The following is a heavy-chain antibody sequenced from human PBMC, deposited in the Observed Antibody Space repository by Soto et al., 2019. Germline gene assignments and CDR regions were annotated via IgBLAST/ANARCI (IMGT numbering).Heavy chain of an antibody. Sequence: EVQLVESGGGLVQPGGSLRLSCAASGFTLSSYDIHWVRQATGEGLAWVSGIGSGGDTHYADSVKSRFLISREDGKNSLYLQMNNLRVGDMAVYYCTRKTPPTGMEVWGQGATVTVSS. CDR1: GFTLSSYD. D-gene: IGHD3-9*01. CDR3: TRKTPPTGMEV. J-gene: IGHJ6*02. CDR2: IGSGGDT. V-gene: IGHV3-13*01.